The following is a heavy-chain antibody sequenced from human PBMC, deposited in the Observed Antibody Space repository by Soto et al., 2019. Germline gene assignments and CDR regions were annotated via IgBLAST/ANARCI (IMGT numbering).Heavy chain of an antibody. D-gene: IGHD6-6*01. CDR3: ARQYSSSGRYYYYYMDV. CDR1: GGSFSGYY. CDR2: INHSGST. J-gene: IGHJ6*03. Sequence: PSETLSLTCAVYGGSFSGYYWSWIRQPPGKGLEWIGEINHSGSTNYNPSLKSRVTISVDTSKNQFSLKLSSVTAADTAVYYCARQYSSSGRYYYYYMDVWGKGTTVTAP. V-gene: IGHV4-34*01.